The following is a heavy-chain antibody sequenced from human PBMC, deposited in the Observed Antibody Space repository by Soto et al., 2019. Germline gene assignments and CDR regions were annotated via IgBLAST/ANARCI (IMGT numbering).Heavy chain of an antibody. CDR2: IIPLFDAT. V-gene: IGHV1-69*06. J-gene: IGHJ4*02. Sequence: QVQLVQSGAEVRKPGSSVKVSCKASGGTFTTYDISWVRQAPGQGLEWMGGIIPLFDATKYAQTFQGRVTINADKSTGTAYMELSSLRSEDTAMYYCARDRSSSWYNGTFYFDSWGQGTLVTVSS. CDR1: GGTFTTYD. CDR3: ARDRSSSWYNGTFYFDS. D-gene: IGHD6-19*01.